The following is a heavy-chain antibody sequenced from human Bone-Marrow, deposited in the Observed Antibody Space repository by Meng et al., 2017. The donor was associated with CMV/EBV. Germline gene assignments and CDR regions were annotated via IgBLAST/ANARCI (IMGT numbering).Heavy chain of an antibody. CDR3: ARAVPTGMRGEGPDY. D-gene: IGHD1-1*01. V-gene: IGHV1-46*01. CDR1: GYTFTKFY. J-gene: IGHJ4*02. Sequence: ASVKVSCKASGYTFTKFYIYWVRQAPGLGPEWMGIINPDSGSTSHAQKFQGRVTMTRDTSTTTAYMELSSLTSEGTAMYYCARAVPTGMRGEGPDYWGPGTLVTVSS. CDR2: INPDSGST.